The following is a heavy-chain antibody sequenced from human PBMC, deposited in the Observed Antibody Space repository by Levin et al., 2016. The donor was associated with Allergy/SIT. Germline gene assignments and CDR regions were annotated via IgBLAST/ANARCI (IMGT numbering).Heavy chain of an antibody. J-gene: IGHJ4*02. D-gene: IGHD3-3*01. V-gene: IGHV3-21*01. CDR1: GFTFSSYS. CDR3: ARVQLITIFGVVIIGGYDY. CDR2: ISSSSSYI. Sequence: GESLKISCAASGFTFSSYSMNWVRQAPGKGLEWVSSISSSSSYIYYADSVKGRFTISRDNAKNSLYLQMNSLRAEDTAVYYCARVQLITIFGVVIIGGYDYWGQGTLVTVSS.